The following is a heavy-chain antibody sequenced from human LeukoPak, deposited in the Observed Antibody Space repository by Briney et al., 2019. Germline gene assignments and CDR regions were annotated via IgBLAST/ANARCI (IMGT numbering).Heavy chain of an antibody. D-gene: IGHD6-13*01. CDR1: GFTFSSYA. J-gene: IGHJ4*02. CDR2: ISYDGSNK. CDR3: ARDEGSSSWTPPVGY. V-gene: IGHV3-30-3*01. Sequence: GGSLRLSCAASGFTFSSYAMHWVRQAPGKGLEWVAVISYDGSNKYYADSVKGRFTISRDNSKNTLHLQMNSLRAEDTAVYYCARDEGSSSWTPPVGYWGQGTLVTVSS.